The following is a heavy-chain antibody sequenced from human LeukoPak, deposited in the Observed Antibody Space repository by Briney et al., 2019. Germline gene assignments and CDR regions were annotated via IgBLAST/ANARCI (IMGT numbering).Heavy chain of an antibody. Sequence: PGGSLRLSCAASGFTFSSYSLHWVRQAPGKGLEWVAIISYDGSDKYYADSVKGRFTISRDNSNNTLYLQMNGLRDEDTAVYYCARDSNYYGSGSYLGDWGHGTLVTVSS. CDR3: ARDSNYYGSGSYLGD. D-gene: IGHD3-10*01. V-gene: IGHV3-30*01. CDR2: ISYDGSDK. J-gene: IGHJ4*01. CDR1: GFTFSSYS.